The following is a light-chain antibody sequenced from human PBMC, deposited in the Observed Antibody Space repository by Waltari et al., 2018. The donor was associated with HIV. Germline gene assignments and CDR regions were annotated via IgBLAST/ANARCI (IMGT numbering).Light chain of an antibody. J-gene: IGKJ4*01. Sequence: AIQLTQSPSSLSASVGDRVTITCRVSQDLSGPLACYQQKPGKPPKLLIHDASILETGVPSKFSGSEAGADFTLTISRLQPEDVATYYCQQFNSYPLTVGAETTVEIK. CDR2: DAS. CDR1: QDLSGP. V-gene: IGKV1-13*02. CDR3: QQFNSYPLT.